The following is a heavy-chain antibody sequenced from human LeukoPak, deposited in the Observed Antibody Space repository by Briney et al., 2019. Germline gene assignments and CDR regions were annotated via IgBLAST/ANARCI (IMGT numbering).Heavy chain of an antibody. D-gene: IGHD3-22*01. CDR2: IYYSGST. Sequence: NPSETLSLTCTVSGGSISSSSYYWGWIRQPPGKGLEWIGYIYYSGSTNYNPSLKSRVTISVDTSKNQFSLKLSSVTAADTAVYYCARPRRSDYYDSSGYYHYWYFDLWGRGTLVTVSS. V-gene: IGHV4-61*05. CDR3: ARPRRSDYYDSSGYYHYWYFDL. J-gene: IGHJ2*01. CDR1: GGSISSSSYY.